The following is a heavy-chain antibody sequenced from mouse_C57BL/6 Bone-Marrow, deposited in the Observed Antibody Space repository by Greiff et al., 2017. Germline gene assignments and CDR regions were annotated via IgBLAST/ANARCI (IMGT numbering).Heavy chain of an antibody. CDR2: IDPGDGDT. CDR1: GYAFSSYW. CDR3: AGGAY. Sequence: VQLQQSGAELVKPGASVKISCKASGYAFSSYWMNWVKQRPGKSLEWIVQIDPGDGDTNYNGKVKGKATLTGDKSSSTAYMQLSSLTSDDSAVYFCAGGAYWGRGTLVTVSA. J-gene: IGHJ3*01. V-gene: IGHV1-80*01.